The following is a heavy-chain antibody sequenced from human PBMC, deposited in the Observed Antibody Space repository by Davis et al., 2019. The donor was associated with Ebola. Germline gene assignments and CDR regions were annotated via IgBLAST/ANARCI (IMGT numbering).Heavy chain of an antibody. CDR3: AKDHLRFRDYYGMDV. V-gene: IGHV3-74*01. Sequence: GALRLSCAASGFTFSSYWMHWVRQAPGKGLVWVSRINSDGSSTSYADSVKGRFTISRDNAKNSLYLQMNSLRAEDTALYYCAKDHLRFRDYYGMDVWGQGTTVTVSS. D-gene: IGHD3-3*01. CDR1: GFTFSSYW. J-gene: IGHJ6*02. CDR2: INSDGSST.